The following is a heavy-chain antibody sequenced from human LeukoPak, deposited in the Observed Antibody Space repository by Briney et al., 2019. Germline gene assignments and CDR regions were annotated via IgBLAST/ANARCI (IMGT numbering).Heavy chain of an antibody. CDR3: ARVYDFWSGYYQY. D-gene: IGHD3-3*01. CDR1: GGSISSYY. J-gene: IGHJ4*02. Sequence: SETLSLTRTVSGGSISSYYWSWIRQPPGKGLEWIGYIYYSGSTNYNPSLKSRVTISVDTSKNQFSLKLSSVTAADTAVYYCARVYDFWSGYYQYWGQGTLVTVSS. CDR2: IYYSGST. V-gene: IGHV4-59*01.